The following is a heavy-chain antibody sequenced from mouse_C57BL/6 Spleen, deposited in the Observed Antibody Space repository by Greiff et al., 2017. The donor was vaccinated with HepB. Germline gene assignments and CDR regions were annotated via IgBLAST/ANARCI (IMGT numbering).Heavy chain of an antibody. CDR3: TSYYGSSYGFDY. CDR2: IGPENGDT. J-gene: IGHJ2*01. V-gene: IGHV14-4*01. Sequence: EVQGVESGAELVRPGASVKLSCTASGFNIKDDYMHWVKQRPEQGLEWIGWIGPENGDTEYASKFQGKATITADTSSNTAYLQLSSLTSEDTAVYYCTSYYGSSYGFDYWGQGTTLTVSS. D-gene: IGHD1-1*01. CDR1: GFNIKDDY.